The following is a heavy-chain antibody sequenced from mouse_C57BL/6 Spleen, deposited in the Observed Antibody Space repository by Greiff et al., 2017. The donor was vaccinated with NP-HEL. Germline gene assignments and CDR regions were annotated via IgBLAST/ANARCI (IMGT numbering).Heavy chain of an antibody. J-gene: IGHJ3*01. CDR1: GYTFTDYE. Sequence: QVQLKESGAELVRPGASVTLSCKASGYTFTDYEMHWVKQTPVHGLEWIGAIDPETGGTAYNQKFKGKAILTADKSSSTAYMELRSLTSEDSAVYYCTGGYGSSQFAYWGQGTLVTVSA. CDR2: IDPETGGT. V-gene: IGHV1-15*01. D-gene: IGHD1-1*01. CDR3: TGGYGSSQFAY.